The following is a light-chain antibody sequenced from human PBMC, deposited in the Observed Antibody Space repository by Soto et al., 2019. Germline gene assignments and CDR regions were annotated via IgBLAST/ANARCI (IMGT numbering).Light chain of an antibody. CDR1: QSVLSTSNNKNY. CDR3: QQYHSDPIT. J-gene: IGKJ5*01. Sequence: VMTQSLDSLAVSLGERATINCKSSQSVLSTSNNKNYLAWFQQKPGQPPKLVIYWASVRASGVPDRFSGSGSGTDFTLTISSLQAEDVAVYYCQQYHSDPITFGQGTRLEI. V-gene: IGKV4-1*01. CDR2: WAS.